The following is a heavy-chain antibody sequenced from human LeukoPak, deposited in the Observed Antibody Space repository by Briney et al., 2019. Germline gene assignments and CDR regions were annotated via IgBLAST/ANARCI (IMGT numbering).Heavy chain of an antibody. Sequence: SSETLSLTCAVSGGSISSSNWWSWVRQPPGKGLEWIGEIYHSGSTNYNPSLKSRVTISVDTSKNQFSLKLSSVTAADTAVYYCARGRPYDYVWGSYRRSRGFDPWGQGTLVTVSS. J-gene: IGHJ5*02. CDR3: ARGRPYDYVWGSYRRSRGFDP. V-gene: IGHV4-4*02. D-gene: IGHD3-16*02. CDR2: IYHSGST. CDR1: GGSISSSNW.